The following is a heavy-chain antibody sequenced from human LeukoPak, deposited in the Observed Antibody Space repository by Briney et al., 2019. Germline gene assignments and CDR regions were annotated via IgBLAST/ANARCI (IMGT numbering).Heavy chain of an antibody. CDR2: ISTSSLYI. D-gene: IGHD1-1*01. J-gene: IGHJ4*02. V-gene: IGHV3-21*04. CDR3: ASKPTGEYPFDY. Sequence: GGSLRLSCAASGFTFSRYNMNWVRQAPGKGPEWVSSISTSSLYIYYADSVKGRFTISRDNSKNTLYLQMNSLRAEDTAVYYCASKPTGEYPFDYWGQGTLVTVSS. CDR1: GFTFSRYN.